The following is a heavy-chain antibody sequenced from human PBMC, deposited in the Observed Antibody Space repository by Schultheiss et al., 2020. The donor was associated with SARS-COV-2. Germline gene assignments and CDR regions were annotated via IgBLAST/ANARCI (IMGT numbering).Heavy chain of an antibody. CDR3: AREDYYYYYNMDV. V-gene: IGHV3-74*01. Sequence: GGSLRLSCAASGFTFSSYWMHWVRQAPGKGLVWVSRINSDGSSTGYADSVKGRFTISRDNAKNTLYLQMHSLRAEDTAVYYCAREDYYYYYNMDVWGKGTTVTVSS. J-gene: IGHJ6*03. CDR1: GFTFSSYW. CDR2: INSDGSST.